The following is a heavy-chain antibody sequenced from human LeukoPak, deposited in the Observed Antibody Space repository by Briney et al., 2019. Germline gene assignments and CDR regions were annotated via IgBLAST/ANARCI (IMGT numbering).Heavy chain of an antibody. V-gene: IGHV3-49*03. D-gene: IGHD2-21*01. CDR1: GFTFGDYA. CDR3: TSHIGTPNYFDY. Sequence: GGSLRLSCIASGFTFGDYAMSWFRQAPGKGLEWVGFIRSKAYGGTTEYAASVKGRFTISRDDSKSIAYLQMNSLKTEDTAVYYCTSHIGTPNYFDYWGQGTLVTVSS. CDR2: IRSKAYGGTT. J-gene: IGHJ4*02.